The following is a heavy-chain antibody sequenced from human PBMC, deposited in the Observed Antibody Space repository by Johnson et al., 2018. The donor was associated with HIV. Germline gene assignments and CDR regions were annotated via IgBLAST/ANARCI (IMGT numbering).Heavy chain of an antibody. D-gene: IGHD5-18*01. Sequence: QVQLVESGGGVVQPGRSLRLSCAASGFTFSAYGIHWVRQAPGKGLEWVAVISYDGSNKYYADSVKGRFTISRDNSKNTLYLQMNSLRAEDTAVYYCARDRKSVNSYGPDALDIWGQGTLVTVSS. CDR3: ARDRKSVNSYGPDALDI. CDR2: ISYDGSNK. J-gene: IGHJ3*02. V-gene: IGHV3-30*03. CDR1: GFTFSAYG.